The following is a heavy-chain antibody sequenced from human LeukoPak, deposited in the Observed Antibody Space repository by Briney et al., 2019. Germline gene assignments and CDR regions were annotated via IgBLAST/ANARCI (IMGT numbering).Heavy chain of an antibody. CDR3: ATANDSSGYPPPYDY. Sequence: GASVKVSCKVSGYTLTELSMHWVRQAPGKGLEWVGGIDPVDGEKISAQKFQGRVTMTEDTSTDTAYMELSSLRSEDTAVYYCATANDSSGYPPPYDYWSQGTLVTVSS. CDR2: IDPVDGEK. V-gene: IGHV1-24*01. J-gene: IGHJ4*02. CDR1: GYTLTELS. D-gene: IGHD3-22*01.